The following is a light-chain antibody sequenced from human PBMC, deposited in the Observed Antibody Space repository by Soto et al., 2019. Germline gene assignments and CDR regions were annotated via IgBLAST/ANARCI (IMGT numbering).Light chain of an antibody. Sequence: DIQMTQSPSSLSASIGDRVTITCRASQDISNYLAWYQQRPGQIPELLIYAASTLQSGVPSRFSGSGSGTDFTLTISSLQPEAVATYYCQKYNSAPRTFGPGTKVDLK. V-gene: IGKV1-27*01. CDR3: QKYNSAPRT. CDR2: AAS. CDR1: QDISNY. J-gene: IGKJ3*01.